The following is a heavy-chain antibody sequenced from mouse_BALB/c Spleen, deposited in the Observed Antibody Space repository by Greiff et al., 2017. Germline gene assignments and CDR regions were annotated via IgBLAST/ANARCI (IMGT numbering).Heavy chain of an antibody. CDR3: ARRGKNGDFDV. J-gene: IGHJ1*01. Sequence: EVKLVESGGGLVQPGGSRKLSCAASGFTFSSFGMHWVRQAPEKGLEWVAYISSGSSTIYYADTVKGRFTISRDNPKNTLFLQMTSLRSEDTAMYYCARRGKNGDFDVWGAGTTVTVSS. CDR2: ISSGSSTI. CDR1: GFTFSSFG. V-gene: IGHV5-17*02.